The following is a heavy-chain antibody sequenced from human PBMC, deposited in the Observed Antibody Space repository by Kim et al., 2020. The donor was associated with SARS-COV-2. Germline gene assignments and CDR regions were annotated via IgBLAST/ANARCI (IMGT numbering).Heavy chain of an antibody. CDR2: ISYDGSNK. CDR1: GFTFSSYA. CDR3: ARDVTIFGVVIHFDY. D-gene: IGHD3-3*01. V-gene: IGHV3-30-3*01. J-gene: IGHJ4*02. Sequence: GGSLRLSCAASGFTFSSYAMHWVRQAPGKGLEWVAVISYDGSNKYYADSVKGRFTISRDNSKNTLYLQMNSLRAEDTAVYYCARDVTIFGVVIHFDYWGQGTLVTVSS.